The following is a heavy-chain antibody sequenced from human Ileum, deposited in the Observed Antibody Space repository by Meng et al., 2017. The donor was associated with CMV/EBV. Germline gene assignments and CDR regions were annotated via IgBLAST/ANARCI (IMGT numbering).Heavy chain of an antibody. D-gene: IGHD6-13*01. CDR1: GFTFSNYA. J-gene: IGHJ4*02. Sequence: SWTASGFTFSNYAMSWVRQAPGKGLEWGSSISGTGVVTYYADSVKGRLTISRDNSKNTLYLQMNSLRDDDTALYYCAKDQGFSAAAGGGQGTLVTVSS. CDR3: AKDQGFSAAAG. V-gene: IGHV3-23*01. CDR2: ISGTGVVT.